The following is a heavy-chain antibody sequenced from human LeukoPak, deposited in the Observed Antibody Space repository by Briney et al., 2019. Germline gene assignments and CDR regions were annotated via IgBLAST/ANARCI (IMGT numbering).Heavy chain of an antibody. CDR2: IYYSGST. J-gene: IGHJ3*02. CDR3: ARERGDYYDSSGYPSGAFDI. CDR1: GGSISSYY. V-gene: IGHV4-59*01. Sequence: SETLSLTCTVSGGSISSYYWSWIRQPPGKGLEWIGYIYYSGSTNYNPSLKSRVTISVDTSKNQFSLKLSSVTAADTAVYYCARERGDYYDSSGYPSGAFDIWGQGTMVTASS. D-gene: IGHD3-22*01.